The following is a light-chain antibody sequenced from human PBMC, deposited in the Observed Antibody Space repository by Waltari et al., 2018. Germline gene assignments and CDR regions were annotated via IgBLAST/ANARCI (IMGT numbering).Light chain of an antibody. J-gene: IGKJ2*01. CDR1: QSLSRSR. CDR2: AAS. V-gene: IGKV3-20*01. CDR3: QQYGSSVMYT. Sequence: EFVLTQSPGTLSLSPGERATLSCRASQSLSRSRLAWYQQKPGQAPRLLIYAASSRATGIPDRFSGSGSETDFSLTISRVEPEDFAVYYCQQYGSSVMYTFGQGTKLEIQ.